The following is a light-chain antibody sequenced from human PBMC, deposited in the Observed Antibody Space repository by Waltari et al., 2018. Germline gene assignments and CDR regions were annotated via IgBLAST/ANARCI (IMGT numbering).Light chain of an antibody. CDR3: QQYNNWPPGMT. V-gene: IGKV3-15*01. CDR2: GAS. Sequence: EILLTQSPATLSVSPGERATLSCRASQSVNSNLAWYQQKPGQAPRRLIYGASTRATGAPARFSGSGSGNDFTLTISSLQSEDFAVYYCQQYNNWPPGMTFGRATKVAI. CDR1: QSVNSN. J-gene: IGKJ4*02.